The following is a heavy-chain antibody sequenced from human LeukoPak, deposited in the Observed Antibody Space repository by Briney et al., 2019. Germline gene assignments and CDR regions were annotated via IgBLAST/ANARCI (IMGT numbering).Heavy chain of an antibody. J-gene: IGHJ4*02. CDR2: IYPGDSDT. V-gene: IGHV5-51*01. CDR1: GYSFTSYW. D-gene: IGHD3-22*01. CDR3: AREVARYYYDSSGYFDY. Sequence: GESLKISCKGPGYSFTSYWIGWVRQMPGKGLEWMGIIYPGDSDTRYSPSFQGQVTISADKSISTAYLQWSSLKASDTAMYYCAREVARYYYDSSGYFDYWGQGTLVTVSS.